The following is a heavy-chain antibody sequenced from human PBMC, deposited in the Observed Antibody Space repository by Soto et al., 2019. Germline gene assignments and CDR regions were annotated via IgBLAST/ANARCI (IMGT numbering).Heavy chain of an antibody. CDR2: IYYSGST. CDR3: ACSRLVAVAGTRGWFDP. CDR1: GGSISSYY. V-gene: IGHV4-59*01. J-gene: IGHJ5*02. Sequence: SETLSLTCTVSGGSISSYYWSWIRQPPGKGLEWIGYIYYSGSTNYNPSLKSRVTISVDTSKNQFSLKLSSVTAADTAVYYFACSRLVAVAGTRGWFDPWGQGTLVTVSS. D-gene: IGHD6-19*01.